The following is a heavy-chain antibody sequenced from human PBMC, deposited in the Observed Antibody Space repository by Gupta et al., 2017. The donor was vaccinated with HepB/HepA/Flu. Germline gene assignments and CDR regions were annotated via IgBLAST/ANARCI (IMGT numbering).Heavy chain of an antibody. CDR1: GFPFSNFA. J-gene: IGHJ6*02. CDR2: ISRSGNTI. CDR3: AGDSTLGNRYGMDV. Sequence: EVQLVESGGGLVQPGGSLRLSCAASGFPFSNFAMKWVRQVPGKGLEWVSYISRSGNTIHYEDSVKGRFTISRDNAKNSLYLQMNSLRGEDTAIYYCAGDSTLGNRYGMDVWGQGTTVTVSS. V-gene: IGHV3-48*03.